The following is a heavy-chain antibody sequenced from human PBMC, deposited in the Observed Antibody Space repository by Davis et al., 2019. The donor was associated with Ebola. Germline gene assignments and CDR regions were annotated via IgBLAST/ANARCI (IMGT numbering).Heavy chain of an antibody. J-gene: IGHJ6*02. D-gene: IGHD4/OR15-4a*01. CDR1: GFTFSSYA. V-gene: IGHV3-30*04. Sequence: GESLKISCAASGFTFSSYAMHWVRQAPGKGLEWVAVISYDGSNKYYADSVKGRFTISRDNSKNTLYLQMNSLRAEDTAVYYCAKELRDYYYYGMDVWGQGTTVTVSS. CDR3: AKELRDYYYYGMDV. CDR2: ISYDGSNK.